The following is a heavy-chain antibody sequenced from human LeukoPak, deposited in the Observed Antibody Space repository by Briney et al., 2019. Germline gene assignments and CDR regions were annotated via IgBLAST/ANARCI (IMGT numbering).Heavy chain of an antibody. CDR2: ITGGGGSA. V-gene: IGHV3-23*01. CDR3: AKGGRAREPKLDQ. CDR1: GITFSNYV. J-gene: IGHJ4*02. D-gene: IGHD3-16*01. Sequence: GSLRLSCAVSGITFSNYVMNWVCQAPGKGLEWVAIITGGGGSADYADSVKGRFTMSRDNSKNTVYLQMNSLRDDDTAVYYCAKGGRAREPKLDQWGQGTLVTVST.